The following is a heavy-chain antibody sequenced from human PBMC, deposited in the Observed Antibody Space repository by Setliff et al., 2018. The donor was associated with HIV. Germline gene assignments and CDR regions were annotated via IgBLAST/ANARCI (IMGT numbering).Heavy chain of an antibody. CDR2: VYSTGST. V-gene: IGHV4-61*02. CDR3: ARDYGSGWHSYYYLDV. D-gene: IGHD6-19*01. CDR1: GGSISTGSYY. Sequence: SETLSLTCTVSGGSISTGSYYWSWIRQPAGKGLEWIGRVYSTGSTKYNPSLKSRVTISADTSKSQFSLKLSSVTAADTAVYFCARDYGSGWHSYYYLDVWGNGTTVTVS. J-gene: IGHJ6*03.